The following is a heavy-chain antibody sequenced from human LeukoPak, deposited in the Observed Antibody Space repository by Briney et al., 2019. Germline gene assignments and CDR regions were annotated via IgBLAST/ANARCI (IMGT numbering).Heavy chain of an antibody. D-gene: IGHD1-26*01. J-gene: IGHJ5*02. CDR3: ARGGLVGATRNWFDP. CDR1: GGSISSYY. CDR2: IYYSGST. Sequence: SETLSLTCTVSGGSISSYYWSWIRQLPGKGLEWIGYIYYSGSTNYNPSLKSRVTISVDTSKNQFSLKLSSVTAADTAVYYCARGGLVGATRNWFDPWGQGTLVTVSS. V-gene: IGHV4-59*01.